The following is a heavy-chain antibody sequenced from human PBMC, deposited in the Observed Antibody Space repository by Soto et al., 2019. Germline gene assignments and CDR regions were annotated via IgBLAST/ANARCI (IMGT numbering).Heavy chain of an antibody. V-gene: IGHV4-39*01. J-gene: IGHJ6*03. CDR1: GGSISSSSYY. CDR3: VRGNCIAAADYYYFYYMDV. Sequence: SETLSLTCTVSGGSISSSSYYWGWIRQPPGKGLEWIGSIYYSGSAYYNPSLKSRVTISVDTSKNQFSLNLTSVTAADTAVYYCVRGNCIAAADYYYFYYMDVWGKGTTVTVSS. D-gene: IGHD6-13*01. CDR2: IYYSGSA.